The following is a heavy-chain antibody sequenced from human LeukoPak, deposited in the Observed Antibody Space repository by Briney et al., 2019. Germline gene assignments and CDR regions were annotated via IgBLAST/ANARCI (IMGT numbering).Heavy chain of an antibody. V-gene: IGHV3-30-3*01. Sequence: GRSLRLSCAASGFTFSIYAMHWVRKAPGKGLEWVAVILYDGTNKYSADSVKGRFTISRDNSKNTLYLQMNSLRAEDTAVYYCARPRARYFDGMDVWGQGTTVTVSS. CDR2: ILYDGTNK. CDR1: GFTFSIYA. D-gene: IGHD3-9*01. J-gene: IGHJ6*02. CDR3: ARPRARYFDGMDV.